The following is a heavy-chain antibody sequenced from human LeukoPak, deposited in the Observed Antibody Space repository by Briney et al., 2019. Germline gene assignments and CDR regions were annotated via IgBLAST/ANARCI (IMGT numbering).Heavy chain of an antibody. CDR3: ARDWGMVRHPFDP. CDR1: GFTFSSYS. D-gene: IGHD3-10*01. J-gene: IGHJ5*02. CDR2: ISSSSYI. V-gene: IGHV3-21*01. Sequence: GGSLRLSCAASGFTFSSYSMNWVRQAPGKGLEWVSSISSSSYIYYADSVKGRFTISRDNAKNSLYLQMNSLRAEDTAVYYCARDWGMVRHPFDPWGQGTLVTVSS.